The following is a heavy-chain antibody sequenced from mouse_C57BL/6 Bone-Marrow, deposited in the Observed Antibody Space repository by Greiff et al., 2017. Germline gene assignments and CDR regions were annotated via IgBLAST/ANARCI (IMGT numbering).Heavy chain of an antibody. V-gene: IGHV1-85*01. J-gene: IGHJ3*01. Sequence: VKLMESGPELVKPGASVKLSCKASGYTFTSYDINWVKQRPGQGLEWIGWIYPRYGSTKYNEKFKGKATLTVDTSSSTAYMELHSLTSEDSAVYFCARGGFAYWGQGTLVTVSA. CDR2: IYPRYGST. CDR1: GYTFTSYD. CDR3: ARGGFAY.